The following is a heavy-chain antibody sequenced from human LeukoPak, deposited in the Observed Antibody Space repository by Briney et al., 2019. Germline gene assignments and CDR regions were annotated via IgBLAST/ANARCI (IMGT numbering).Heavy chain of an antibody. J-gene: IGHJ3*02. D-gene: IGHD4-11*01. V-gene: IGHV3-53*01. CDR1: GFTVSSNY. CDR3: ARERDYPDAFDI. Sequence: GGSLRLSCAASGFTVSSNYMSWVRQAPGKGLDWVSVIYSGGSTYYADSVKGRFTISRDNSKNTLYLQMNSLRAEDTAVYYCARERDYPDAFDIWGQGTMVTVSS. CDR2: IYSGGST.